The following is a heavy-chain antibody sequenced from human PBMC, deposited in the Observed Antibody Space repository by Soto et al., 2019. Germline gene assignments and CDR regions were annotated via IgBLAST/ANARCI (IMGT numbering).Heavy chain of an antibody. CDR2: ISSNGGST. CDR3: ARGGRGYEFDY. V-gene: IGHV3-64*01. CDR1: GFTFSRYA. D-gene: IGHD5-12*01. Sequence: EVQLVESGGGLVQPGGSLRLSCAASGFTFSRYAMHWVRQAPGKGLEYVSPISSNGGSTYYANSVKGRFTISRDNYKNTLYLQMGSLRPEDTAVYYCARGGRGYEFDYWGQGTLVTVSS. J-gene: IGHJ4*02.